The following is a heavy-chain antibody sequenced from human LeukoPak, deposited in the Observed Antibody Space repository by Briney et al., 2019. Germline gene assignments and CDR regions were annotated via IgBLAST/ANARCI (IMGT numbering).Heavy chain of an antibody. Sequence: SETLSLTCTVSNASISSNTYYRAWIRQPPGKGLAYIGSINYRGSTYYNPSLKSRVTLSVDTSKNQFSLKLNSVTAADTAVYYCARGLAPGWGYYHYYMDVWGKGTTVTISS. D-gene: IGHD6-19*01. V-gene: IGHV4-39*07. CDR2: INYRGST. J-gene: IGHJ6*03. CDR1: NASISSNTYY. CDR3: ARGLAPGWGYYHYYMDV.